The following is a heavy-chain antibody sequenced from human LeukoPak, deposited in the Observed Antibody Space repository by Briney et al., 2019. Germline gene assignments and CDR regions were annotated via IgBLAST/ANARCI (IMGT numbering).Heavy chain of an antibody. V-gene: IGHV3-48*03. D-gene: IGHD6-13*01. J-gene: IGHJ4*02. CDR1: GFTFSTYE. CDR2: ISLSTTSI. Sequence: GGSLRLSCVVSGFTFSTYEMNWVRQAPGKGLEWISYISLSTTSIYYADSVKGRFTISRDNAKNSLYLQMNSLRAEDTAVYYCAREPTYSSSWYTTCDFWGQGTLVTVSS. CDR3: AREPTYSSSWYTTCDF.